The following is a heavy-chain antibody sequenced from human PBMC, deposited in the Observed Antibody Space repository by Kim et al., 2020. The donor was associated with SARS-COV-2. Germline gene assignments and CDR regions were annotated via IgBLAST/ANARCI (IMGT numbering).Heavy chain of an antibody. Sequence: KPSLKSRVIISVDTSKNQFSLKLSSVTAADTAVYYCARHWGDKYITSIDYWGQGTLVTVSS. V-gene: IGHV4-39*01. CDR3: ARHWGDKYITSIDY. J-gene: IGHJ4*02. D-gene: IGHD1-20*01.